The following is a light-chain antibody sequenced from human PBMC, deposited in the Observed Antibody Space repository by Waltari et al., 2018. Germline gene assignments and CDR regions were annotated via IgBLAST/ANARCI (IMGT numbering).Light chain of an antibody. CDR2: KAS. CDR1: SGSFSTTSY. J-gene: IGLJ3*02. Sequence: QTVVTQEPSLSVSPGGTVTLTCALSSGSFSTTSYVSWYHQTPGQPPRTLVYKASARSSGVPDRFSGSILGNKAALTITGAQAEDDSDYYCLIYMGSGIWVFGGGTKLTVL. V-gene: IGLV8-61*01. CDR3: LIYMGSGIWV.